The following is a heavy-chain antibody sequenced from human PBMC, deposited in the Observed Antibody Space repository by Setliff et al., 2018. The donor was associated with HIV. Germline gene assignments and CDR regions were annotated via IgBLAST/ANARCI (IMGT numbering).Heavy chain of an antibody. CDR1: GGSFSGYY. Sequence: PSETLSLTCAVYGGSFSGYYWSWIRQPPGKGLEWIGEINHSGSTNYNPSLKSRVTISLDTSKNQFSLKLTSVTAADTAVYYCARLSGDYYYFDYWGQGTLVTVSS. CDR2: INHSGST. J-gene: IGHJ4*02. CDR3: ARLSGDYYYFDY. D-gene: IGHD2-21*02. V-gene: IGHV4-34*01.